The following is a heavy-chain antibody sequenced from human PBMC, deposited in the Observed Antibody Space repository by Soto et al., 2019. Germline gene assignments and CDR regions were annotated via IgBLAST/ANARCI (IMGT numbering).Heavy chain of an antibody. CDR3: AKDDLGYQPELGFFDY. J-gene: IGHJ4*02. D-gene: IGHD1-7*01. CDR2: ISGSGGST. V-gene: IGHV3-23*01. CDR1: GFTFSGYA. Sequence: GGSLRLSCAASGFTFSGYAMSWVRQAPGKGLEWVSAISGSGGSTYYADSVKGRFTISRDNSKNTLYLQMNSLRAEDTAVYYCAKDDLGYQPELGFFDYWGQGTLVTVSS.